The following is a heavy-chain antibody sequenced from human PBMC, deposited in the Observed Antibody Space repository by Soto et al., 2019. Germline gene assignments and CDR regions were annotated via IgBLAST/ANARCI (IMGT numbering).Heavy chain of an antibody. CDR3: VKSRGGNNFDFFD. D-gene: IGHD5-12*01. CDR2: VRGNGDPP. CDR1: AFSFRSYA. V-gene: IGHV3-64D*06. Sequence: XGSLRLSGSASAFSFRSYAMHWVRQAPGKGLEYVSGVRGNGDPPFYADSVKGRFTICRDNSKNTLYLQMSSLSADDTAVYYCVKSRGGNNFDFFDWGQGALVTVSS. J-gene: IGHJ4*02.